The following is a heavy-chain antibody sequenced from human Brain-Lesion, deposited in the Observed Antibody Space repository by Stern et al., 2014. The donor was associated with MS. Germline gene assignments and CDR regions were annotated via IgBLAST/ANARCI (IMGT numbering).Heavy chain of an antibody. CDR1: GFTFSNYW. J-gene: IGHJ5*01. Sequence: EDQLVESGGGLVQPGGSLRLSGAASGFTFSNYWMHWVRHAPGKGLVWVSRVNNDGRRTSYADSVKGRFTMSRDNAKNTLYLQMNSLRVEDTAIYYCARGERWFDSWGQGTLVTVSS. V-gene: IGHV3-74*01. CDR2: VNNDGRRT. CDR3: ARGERWFDS.